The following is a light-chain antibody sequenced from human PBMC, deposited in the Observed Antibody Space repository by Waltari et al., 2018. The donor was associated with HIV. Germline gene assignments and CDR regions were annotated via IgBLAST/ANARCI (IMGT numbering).Light chain of an antibody. V-gene: IGLV1-44*01. CDR3: ASWDASLDGWV. Sequence: QSLLTQPPSASGTPGQRVTISCSGSTANLGTNTLHRYKHLPGTAPTLLIFSDNLRHSGVSDRFSGSKSGTSASLAISGLRSDDEAKFICASWDASLDGWVFGGGTQLTVL. CDR2: SDN. CDR1: TANLGTNT. J-gene: IGLJ3*02.